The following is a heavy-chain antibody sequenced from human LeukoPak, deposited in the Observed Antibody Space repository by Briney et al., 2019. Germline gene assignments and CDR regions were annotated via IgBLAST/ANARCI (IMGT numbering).Heavy chain of an antibody. D-gene: IGHD6-19*01. Sequence: GGSLRLSCSASGFTFSSYWMSWVRQAPGKGLEWVANIKGDGNEIYYVDSVKGRFTISRDNAKNSLYLQMNSPRAEDTAVYYCARWGYSNVWYWYDYWGQGTLVTVSS. CDR3: ARWGYSNVWYWYDY. CDR1: GFTFSSYW. CDR2: IKGDGNEI. V-gene: IGHV3-7*01. J-gene: IGHJ4*02.